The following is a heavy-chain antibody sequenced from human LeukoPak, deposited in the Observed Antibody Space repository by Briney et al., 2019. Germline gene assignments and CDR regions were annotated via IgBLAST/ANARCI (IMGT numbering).Heavy chain of an antibody. CDR1: GFTFSNAW. J-gene: IGHJ1*01. V-gene: IGHV3-15*01. D-gene: IGHD3-16*02. CDR3: AADNRLYYDYIWGSYRYGGH. Sequence: GGSLRLSCAASGFTFSNAWMSWVRQAPGKGLEWVGRIKSKTDGGTTDYAAPVKGRFTISRDDSKNTLYLQMNSLKTEDTAVYYCAADNRLYYDYIWGSYRYGGHWGQGTLVTVAS. CDR2: IKSKTDGGTT.